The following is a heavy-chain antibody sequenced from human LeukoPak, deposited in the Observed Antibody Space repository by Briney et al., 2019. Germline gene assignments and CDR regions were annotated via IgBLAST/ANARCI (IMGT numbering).Heavy chain of an antibody. CDR3: ARDTGGYSSGFRAFDI. Sequence: PSETLSLTCTVSGGSISGYYWSWIRQPPGKGLEWIGEINHSGSTNYNPSLKSRVTISVDTSKNQFSLKLSSVTAADTAVYYCARDTGGYSSGFRAFDIWGQGTMVTVSS. D-gene: IGHD6-25*01. J-gene: IGHJ3*02. V-gene: IGHV4-34*01. CDR2: INHSGST. CDR1: GGSISGYY.